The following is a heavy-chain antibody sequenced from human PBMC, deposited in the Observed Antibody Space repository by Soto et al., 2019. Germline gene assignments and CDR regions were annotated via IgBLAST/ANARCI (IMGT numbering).Heavy chain of an antibody. CDR1: GFTFSDYS. J-gene: IGHJ4*02. CDR2: TSSSGGTT. D-gene: IGHD3-3*01. Sequence: QVQLMQSGGGVVQPGGSLRLSYETSGFTFSDYSMHWFRQAPGKGLEWVAVTSSSGGTTFYADSVKGRFTVSRDNSKNTLYLQMNRLKVEDTAVYYCAREVVFLSWVFDNWGQGILVTVSS. V-gene: IGHV3-30-3*01. CDR3: AREVVFLSWVFDN.